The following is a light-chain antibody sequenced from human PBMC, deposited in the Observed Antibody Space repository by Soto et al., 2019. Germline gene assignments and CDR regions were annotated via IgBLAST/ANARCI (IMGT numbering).Light chain of an antibody. CDR1: SSDVGSYNL. Sequence: QSALTQPACVSGSPGQSITISCTGTSSDVGSYNLVSWYQQHPGKAPKLIIYEVTKRPSGISNRFSGSKSGNTASLTISGLQSGDEADYYCSSYAGSILYVVFGGGTKLTVL. CDR2: EVT. V-gene: IGLV2-23*02. CDR3: SSYAGSILYVV. J-gene: IGLJ2*01.